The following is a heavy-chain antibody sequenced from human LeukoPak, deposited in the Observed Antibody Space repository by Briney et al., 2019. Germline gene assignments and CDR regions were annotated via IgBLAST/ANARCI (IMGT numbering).Heavy chain of an antibody. CDR2: ISGSGGRT. Sequence: GGSLRLSCAASGFTFSSYAMSWVRQAPGKGREWVSAISGSGGRTYYADSVKGGFTISRDNSKNTLYLQMSSLRAEDTAVYYCARGYSSSSWSLFDYWGQGTLVTVSS. CDR1: GFTFSSYA. V-gene: IGHV3-23*01. CDR3: ARGYSSSSWSLFDY. D-gene: IGHD6-6*01. J-gene: IGHJ4*02.